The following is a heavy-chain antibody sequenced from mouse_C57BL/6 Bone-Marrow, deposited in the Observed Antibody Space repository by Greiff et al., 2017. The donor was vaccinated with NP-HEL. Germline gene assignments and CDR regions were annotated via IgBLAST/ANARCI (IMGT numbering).Heavy chain of an antibody. J-gene: IGHJ4*01. CDR2: IYPRSGNT. Sequence: VMLVESGAELARPGASVKLSCKASGYTFTSYGISWVKQRTGQGLEWIGEIYPRSGNTYYNEKFKGKATLTADKSSSTAYMELRSLTSEDSAVYFCASNYEGQNYAMDYWGQGTSVTVSS. V-gene: IGHV1-81*01. CDR3: ASNYEGQNYAMDY. D-gene: IGHD2-1*01. CDR1: GYTFTSYG.